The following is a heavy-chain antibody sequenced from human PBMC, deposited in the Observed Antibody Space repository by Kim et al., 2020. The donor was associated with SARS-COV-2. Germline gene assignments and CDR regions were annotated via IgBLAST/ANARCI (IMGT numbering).Heavy chain of an antibody. CDR2: ISWNSGSI. V-gene: IGHV3-9*01. J-gene: IGHJ4*02. CDR3: AKDIGVVVAFDY. Sequence: GGSLRLSCAASGFTFDDYAMHWVRQAPGKGLEWVSGISWNSGSIGYADSVKGRFTISRDNAKNSLYLQMNSLRAEDTALYYCAKDIGVVVAFDYWGQGTLVTVSS. CDR1: GFTFDDYA. D-gene: IGHD3-22*01.